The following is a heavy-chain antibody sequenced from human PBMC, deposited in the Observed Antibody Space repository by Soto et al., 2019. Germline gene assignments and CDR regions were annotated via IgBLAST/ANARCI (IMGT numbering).Heavy chain of an antibody. J-gene: IGHJ4*02. CDR1: GFTFSNYA. CDR3: VKPPAYYIDSYAYYPV. D-gene: IGHD3-22*01. CDR2: IGTNGGST. V-gene: IGHV3-64D*06. Sequence: GGSLRLSCSASGFTFSNYALHWVRQAPGKGLEYVSSIGTNGGSTFYAESVKGRFTISRDNSKNTLYLQMRSLGPEDTAVYYCVKPPAYYIDSYAYYPVWGQGTLVTVSS.